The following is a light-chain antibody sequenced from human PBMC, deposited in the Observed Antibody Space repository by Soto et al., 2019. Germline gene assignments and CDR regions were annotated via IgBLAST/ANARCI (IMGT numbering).Light chain of an antibody. J-gene: IGKJ1*01. Sequence: DTQLIQSPSNLSASVGHRVTICCRASQSISGYLAWYQQKPGKAPNILIYDASSLHVGVPSRFSGGGYGTEFTLTISSLQTDDCATYYCQQYNSYYRTFGQGTKVDTK. CDR1: QSISGY. CDR3: QQYNSYYRT. CDR2: DAS. V-gene: IGKV1-5*01.